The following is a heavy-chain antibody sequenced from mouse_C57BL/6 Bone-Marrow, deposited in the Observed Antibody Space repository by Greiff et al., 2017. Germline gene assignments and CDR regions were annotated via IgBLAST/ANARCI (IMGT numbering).Heavy chain of an antibody. Sequence: EVHLVESGGGLVKPGGSLKLSCAASGFTFSSYAMSWVRQTPEKRLEWVATISDGGSYTYYPDNVKGRFTISRDNAKNNLYLQMSHLKSEDTAMDYCANDRVVTACYYFDYWGQGTTLTVSS. CDR2: ISDGGSYT. V-gene: IGHV5-4*01. J-gene: IGHJ2*01. D-gene: IGHD2-2*01. CDR1: GFTFSSYA. CDR3: ANDRVVTACYYFDY.